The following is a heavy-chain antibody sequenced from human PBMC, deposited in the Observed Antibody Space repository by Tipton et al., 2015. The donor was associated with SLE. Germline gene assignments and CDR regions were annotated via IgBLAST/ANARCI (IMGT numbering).Heavy chain of an antibody. CDR1: GGSISTYY. CDR2: IYYSGST. V-gene: IGHV4-59*01. CDR3: ARGVHSSPYYFDY. D-gene: IGHD6-13*01. Sequence: TLSLTCTVSGGSISTYYWSWIRQPPGKGLEWIGYIYYSGSTNYNPSLKSRVTISVDTSKNQFSLTLSSVTAADTAVYYCARGVHSSPYYFDYWGQGTLVTVSS. J-gene: IGHJ4*02.